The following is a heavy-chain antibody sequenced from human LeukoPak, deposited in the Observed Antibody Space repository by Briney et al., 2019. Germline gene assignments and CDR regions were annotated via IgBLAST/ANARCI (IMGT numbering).Heavy chain of an antibody. CDR1: GGSISSYY. V-gene: IGHV4-59*01. CDR3: ARDYGGNYDY. D-gene: IGHD4-23*01. Sequence: KPSETLSLTCTVSGGSISSYYWSWIRQPPGKGLEWIGYIYYSGSTNYNPSLKSRVTISVDTSKNQFSLKLSSVTAADTAVNYCARDYGGNYDYWGQGTLVTVSS. J-gene: IGHJ4*02. CDR2: IYYSGST.